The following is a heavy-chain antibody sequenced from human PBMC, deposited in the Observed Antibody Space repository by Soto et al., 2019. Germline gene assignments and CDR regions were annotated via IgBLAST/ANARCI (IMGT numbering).Heavy chain of an antibody. CDR3: STCVRAETYYSAFDY. Sequence: QVQLVESGGGVVQPGSSLRLSCAASGFSFKNSAFHWVRQAPGKGLEWVALISHNDEPKIFYADSVEGRFTISRDNFKNTVYLQMNSLRDEDTAVYHCSTCVRAETYYSAFDYWGQGTQVTVSS. J-gene: IGHJ4*01. CDR2: ISHNDEPKI. CDR1: GFSFKNSA. V-gene: IGHV3-30-3*01. D-gene: IGHD3-10*01.